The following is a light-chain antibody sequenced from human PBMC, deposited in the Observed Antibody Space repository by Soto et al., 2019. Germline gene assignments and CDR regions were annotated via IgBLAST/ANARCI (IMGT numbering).Light chain of an antibody. CDR2: DND. CDR3: GTCDNGLRAYG. CDR1: SSSSHIGHHS. V-gene: IGLV1-51*01. Sequence: QTVVTQPPSVSAAPGQKVTISCSGSSSSSHIGHHSVSWYQHLPGTAPKLLIYDNDQRPSGIPARFSGATSATSATLDITALQTGDEADYYCGTCDNGLRAYGLGTGTSSPS. J-gene: IGLJ1*01.